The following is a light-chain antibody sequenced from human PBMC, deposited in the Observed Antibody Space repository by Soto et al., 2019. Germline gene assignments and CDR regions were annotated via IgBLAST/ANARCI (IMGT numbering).Light chain of an antibody. V-gene: IGLV1-44*01. J-gene: IGLJ2*01. Sequence: QSVLTQPPSASGTPGQTVTLSCSGSSSNIGGNTMNWYQQLPGTAPRLLIYSNILRPSGVPERFAGSKSGTSASLAISGLQSEDEADDYCSSWDDSLNGPVFGGGTKVTV. CDR2: SNI. CDR1: SSNIGGNT. CDR3: SSWDDSLNGPV.